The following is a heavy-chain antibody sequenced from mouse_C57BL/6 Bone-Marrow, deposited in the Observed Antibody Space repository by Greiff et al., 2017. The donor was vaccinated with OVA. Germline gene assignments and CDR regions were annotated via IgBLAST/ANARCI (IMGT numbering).Heavy chain of an antibody. CDR1: GFNIKDDY. D-gene: IGHD2-12*01. CDR3: TTWVHDVA. V-gene: IGHV14-4*01. CDR2: IDPENGDT. J-gene: IGHJ2*01. Sequence: EVQRVESGAELVRPGASVKLSCTASGFNIKDDYMHWVKQRPEQGLEWIGWIDPENGDTEYASKFQGKATITADTSSNTAYLQLSSLTSEDTAVYYCTTWVHDVAGGQGTTLTVSS.